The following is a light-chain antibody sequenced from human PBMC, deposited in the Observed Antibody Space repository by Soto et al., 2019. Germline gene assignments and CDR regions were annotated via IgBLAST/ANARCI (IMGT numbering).Light chain of an antibody. CDR3: AAWDDSLSGHVV. CDR2: STS. J-gene: IGLJ2*01. CDR1: TSNIGRNP. V-gene: IGLV1-44*01. Sequence: QTVVTQPPSASGTPGQRVTISCSGTTSNIGRNPVNWYQQVPGTAPKLLIYSTSQRPSGVPDRFSGSRSGTSASLAISGLQSEDEADYYCAAWDDSLSGHVVFGGGTKLTVL.